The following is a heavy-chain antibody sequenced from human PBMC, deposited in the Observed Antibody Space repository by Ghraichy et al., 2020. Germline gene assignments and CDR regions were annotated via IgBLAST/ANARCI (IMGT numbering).Heavy chain of an antibody. Sequence: SETLSLTCTVSGGSISSYYWSWIRQPAGKGLEWIGRIYTSGSTNYNPSLTSRVTMSVDTSKNQYSLKLSSVTAADTAVYYCARVFNGQASSGYYYTRGRREYYFVDWGQGTLVTVSS. V-gene: IGHV4-4*07. D-gene: IGHD3-22*01. CDR3: ARVFNGQASSGYYYTRGRREYYFVD. CDR1: GGSISSYY. CDR2: IYTSGST. J-gene: IGHJ4*02.